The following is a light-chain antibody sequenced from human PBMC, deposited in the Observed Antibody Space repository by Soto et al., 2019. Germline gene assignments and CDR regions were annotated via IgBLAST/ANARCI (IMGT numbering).Light chain of an antibody. Sequence: QSALTQPASVSGSPGQSITISFTGTSSDGGGYNYVSWYQQHPGKAPKLMIYDVSNRPSGVSNRFSGSKSGNTASLTISGLQAEDEADYYCSSYTSSTLVFGGGTKVTVL. CDR2: DVS. CDR3: SSYTSSTLV. J-gene: IGLJ2*01. CDR1: SSDGGGYNY. V-gene: IGLV2-14*01.